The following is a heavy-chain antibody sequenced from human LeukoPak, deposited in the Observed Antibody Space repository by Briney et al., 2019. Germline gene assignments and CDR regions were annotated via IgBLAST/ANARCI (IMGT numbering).Heavy chain of an antibody. CDR3: ARDSGYYYDSSGYSNSYYYYYYMDV. CDR2: IYTSGST. CDR1: GGSISSYY. J-gene: IGHJ6*03. Sequence: SETLSLTCTVSGGSISSYYWSWIRQPAGKGLEWIGCIYTSGSTNYNPSLKSRVTMSVDTSKNQFSLKLSSVTAADTAVYYCARDSGYYYDSSGYSNSYYYYYYMDVWGKGTTVTISS. D-gene: IGHD3-22*01. V-gene: IGHV4-4*07.